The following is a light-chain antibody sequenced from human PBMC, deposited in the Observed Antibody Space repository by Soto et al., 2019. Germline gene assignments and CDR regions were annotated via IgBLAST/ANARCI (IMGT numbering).Light chain of an antibody. J-gene: IGLJ1*01. CDR3: SAYTSSSTDV. Sequence: QSALTQPASVSGSPGQSITISCTGTSSDVGGYDYVSWNQHHPGKAPKLTIYEVSNRPSGVSNRFSGSKSGNAASLTISGLQAEDEAEYYCSAYTSSSTDVFGSGTKVTVL. V-gene: IGLV2-14*01. CDR2: EVS. CDR1: SSDVGGYDY.